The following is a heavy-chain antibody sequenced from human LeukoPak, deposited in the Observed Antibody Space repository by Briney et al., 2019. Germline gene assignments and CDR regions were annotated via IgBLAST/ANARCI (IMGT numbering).Heavy chain of an antibody. Sequence: SETLSLTCTVSRGSISSGGYYWSWSRQHPGKGLEWIVYIYYSGSTYYNPSLKSRVTISVDTSKNQFSLQLSSVTAADTAVYSCASVSSRRLREKYYFDYWGQGTLVTVYS. CDR2: IYYSGST. CDR1: RGSISSGGYY. CDR3: ASVSSRRLREKYYFDY. V-gene: IGHV4-31*03. J-gene: IGHJ4*02. D-gene: IGHD3-10*01.